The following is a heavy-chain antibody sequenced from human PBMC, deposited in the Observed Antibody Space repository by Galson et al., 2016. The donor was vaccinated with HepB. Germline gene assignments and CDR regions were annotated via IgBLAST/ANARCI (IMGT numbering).Heavy chain of an antibody. CDR3: ARARSAVTAYLDY. CDR1: GGSISSGGSY. J-gene: IGHJ4*02. Sequence: TLSLTCTVSGGSISSGGSYWTWIRQHPGKGLEWIGYIHDGGNTYYSPSLKSRVIISVDTSKKQISLKVRSVTAADSAVYYCARARSAVTAYLDYWGQGTLVTVSS. D-gene: IGHD2-21*02. V-gene: IGHV4-31*03. CDR2: IHDGGNT.